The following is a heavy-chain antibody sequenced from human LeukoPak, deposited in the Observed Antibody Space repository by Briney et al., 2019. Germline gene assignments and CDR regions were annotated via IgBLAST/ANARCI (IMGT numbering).Heavy chain of an antibody. CDR2: ISSSSSYI. Sequence: PGGSLRLSCTASGFSFSTYSMSWVRQAPGKGLEWVSSISSSSSYIYYADSVKGRFTISRDNAKNSLYLQMNSLRAEDTAVYYCAELGITMIGGVWGKGTTVTISS. D-gene: IGHD3-10*02. V-gene: IGHV3-21*01. J-gene: IGHJ6*04. CDR3: AELGITMIGGV. CDR1: GFSFSTYS.